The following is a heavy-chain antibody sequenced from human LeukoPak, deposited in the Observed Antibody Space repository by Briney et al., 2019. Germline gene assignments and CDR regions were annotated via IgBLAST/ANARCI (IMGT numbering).Heavy chain of an antibody. D-gene: IGHD2-15*01. CDR3: AREGDYYCSGGSCYDY. V-gene: IGHV3-7*01. Sequence: PGGSLRLSCAASGFTFSSYSMNWVRQAPGKGLEWVANIKEDGSEKYYVDSVKGRFTISRDNAKNSVYLQMNSLRAEDTAVYYCAREGDYYCSGGSCYDYWGQGTLVTVSS. CDR2: IKEDGSEK. CDR1: GFTFSSYS. J-gene: IGHJ4*02.